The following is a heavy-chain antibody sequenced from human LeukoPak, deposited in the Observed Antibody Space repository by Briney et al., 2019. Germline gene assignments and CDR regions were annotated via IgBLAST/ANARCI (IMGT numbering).Heavy chain of an antibody. CDR3: AKDPFSIAADAYCFDY. J-gene: IGHJ4*02. V-gene: IGHV3-23*01. CDR1: GFTFSSYA. CDR2: ISGSGGST. D-gene: IGHD6-13*01. Sequence: GGSLRLSCAASGFTFSSYAISWVRQAPGKGLEWVSAISGSGGSTYYADSVKGRFTISRDNSKNTLYLQMNSLRAEDTAVYYCAKDPFSIAADAYCFDYWGQGTLVTVSS.